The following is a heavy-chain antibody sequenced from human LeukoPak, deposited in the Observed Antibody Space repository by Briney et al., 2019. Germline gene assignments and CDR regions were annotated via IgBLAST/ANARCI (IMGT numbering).Heavy chain of an antibody. CDR2: ISSGSSSI. Sequence: GGSLRLSCAGSGFTFSNYNMNWVRQTPGKGLEWVSSISSGSSSIYYADSVKGRFTISRDNSKNTLYLQMNSLRAEDTGVYYCAKDLSSGSRRAYWGQGTLVTVSS. D-gene: IGHD6-19*01. CDR3: AKDLSSGSRRAY. V-gene: IGHV3-21*01. CDR1: GFTFSNYN. J-gene: IGHJ4*02.